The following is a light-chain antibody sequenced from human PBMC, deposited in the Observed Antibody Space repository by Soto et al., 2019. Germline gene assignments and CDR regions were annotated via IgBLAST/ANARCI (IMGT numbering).Light chain of an antibody. CDR2: GNN. CDR1: SSNIGAGYD. J-gene: IGLJ2*01. V-gene: IGLV1-40*01. CDR3: QSNDNSLSAL. Sequence: QSVLTQPPSVSGAPGQRVTIPCTGSSSNIGAGYDVHWYQQLPGTAPKLLIQGNNNGPSGVPTQLSGCKSGPSASLAITWLQAEDEADYCCQSNDNSLSALFGGGTKQTVL.